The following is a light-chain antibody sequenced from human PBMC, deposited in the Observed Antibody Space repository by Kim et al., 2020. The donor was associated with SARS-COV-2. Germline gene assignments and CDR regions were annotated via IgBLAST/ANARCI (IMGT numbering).Light chain of an antibody. CDR3: QQTYISPFT. V-gene: IGKV1-39*01. Sequence: DIHMTQSPSSLSASVGDRVTITCRTSQNINSHLNWYHQKPGRAPKLLIYAASTLQGEVPSRFSGSGSETDFTLTIRSLQPEDFATYFCQQTYISPFTFGPGTKVDIK. CDR2: AAS. CDR1: QNINSH. J-gene: IGKJ3*01.